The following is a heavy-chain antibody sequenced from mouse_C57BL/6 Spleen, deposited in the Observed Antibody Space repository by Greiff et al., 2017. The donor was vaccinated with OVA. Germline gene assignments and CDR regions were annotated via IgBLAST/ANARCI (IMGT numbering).Heavy chain of an antibody. CDR1: GYTFTDYE. V-gene: IGHV1-15*01. Sequence: VQLQQSGAELVRPGASVTLSCKASGYTFTDYEMHWVKQTPVHGLEWIGAIDPETGGTAYNQKFKGKARLTADKSSSTAYMELRSLTSEDSAVYYCTRWGSSPYYFDYWGQGTTLTVSS. J-gene: IGHJ2*01. D-gene: IGHD1-1*01. CDR3: TRWGSSPYYFDY. CDR2: IDPETGGT.